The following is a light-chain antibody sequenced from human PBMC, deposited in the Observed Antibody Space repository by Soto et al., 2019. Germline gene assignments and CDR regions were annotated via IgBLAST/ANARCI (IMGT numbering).Light chain of an antibody. Sequence: DIQMTQSPSSLSASVGDRVTITYRASQSISSYLNWYQQKPGKAPKLLIYAASSSQSGVPSRLSGSGSGTDFTLPIRSLQPEDFATYYCQQSYSTITFGQGTRLEIK. CDR1: QSISSY. CDR2: AAS. V-gene: IGKV1-39*01. J-gene: IGKJ5*01. CDR3: QQSYSTIT.